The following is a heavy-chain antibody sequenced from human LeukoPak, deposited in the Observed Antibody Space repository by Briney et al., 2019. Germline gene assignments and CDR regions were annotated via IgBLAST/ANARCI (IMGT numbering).Heavy chain of an antibody. CDR3: ARGFLDDY. J-gene: IGHJ4*02. Sequence: QTGGSLRLSCAASGFTFSSYAMSWVRQAPGKGLEWVSAISGSGGSTYYADSVKSRFTISRDNAKNSLYLQMNSLRAEDTAVYYCARGFLDDYWGQGTLVTVSS. V-gene: IGHV3-23*01. CDR2: ISGSGGST. CDR1: GFTFSSYA. D-gene: IGHD3-3*01.